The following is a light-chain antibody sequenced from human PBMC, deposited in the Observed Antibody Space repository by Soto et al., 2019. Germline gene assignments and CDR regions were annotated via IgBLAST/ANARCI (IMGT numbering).Light chain of an antibody. CDR1: SRDVGGYNY. CDR2: EVS. J-gene: IGLJ1*01. Sequence: QSALAQPASVSGSPGQSITISCTGTSRDVGGYNYVSWYQQHPGKAPKLMIYEVSNRPSGVSNRFSGSKSGNTASLTISGLQAEDDADYYCSSYTSSSTPHYVFGTGTKVTVL. CDR3: SSYTSSSTPHYV. V-gene: IGLV2-14*01.